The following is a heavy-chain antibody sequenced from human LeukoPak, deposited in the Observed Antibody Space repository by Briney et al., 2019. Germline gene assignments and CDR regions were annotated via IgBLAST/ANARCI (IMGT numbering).Heavy chain of an antibody. D-gene: IGHD3-10*01. CDR2: IYYSGST. CDR3: ARRGYYYGSGRRFWFDP. V-gene: IGHV4-59*12. CDR1: GGSISSYY. Sequence: SETLSLTCTVSGGSISSYYWSWIRQPPGKGLEWIGYIYYSGSTNYNPSLKSRVTISVDTSKNQFSLKLSSVTAADTAVYYCARRGYYYGSGRRFWFDPWGQGTLVTVSS. J-gene: IGHJ5*02.